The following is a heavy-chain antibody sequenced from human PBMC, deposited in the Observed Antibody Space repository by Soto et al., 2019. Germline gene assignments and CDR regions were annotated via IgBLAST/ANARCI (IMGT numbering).Heavy chain of an antibody. Sequence: ETLSLTCSVSGGSISSGYYYWSWIRQAPGKGLEWVSTVSGDTGNTHYADSVKGRFTISRDNSKNTLYLQMDNLRAEDTAHYFCANGPVVGANYKYYDMDVWGRGTTVTVSS. J-gene: IGHJ6*02. D-gene: IGHD1-26*01. CDR1: GGSISSGYYY. V-gene: IGHV3-23*01. CDR3: ANGPVVGANYKYYDMDV. CDR2: VSGDTGNT.